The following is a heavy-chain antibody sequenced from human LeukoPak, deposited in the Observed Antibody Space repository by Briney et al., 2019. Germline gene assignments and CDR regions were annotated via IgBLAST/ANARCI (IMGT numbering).Heavy chain of an antibody. CDR2: IFSNDEK. CDR1: GFSLSNARMG. CDR3: ARIGPYRNSKVDAFDI. J-gene: IGHJ3*02. Sequence: SGPTLVNPTEPLTLTCTVSGFSLSNARMGVSWIRQPPGKALEWLAHIFSNDEKSYSTSLKSRLTISKDTSKSQVVLTMTNMDPVDTATYYCARIGPYRNSKVDAFDIWGQGTMVTVSS. V-gene: IGHV2-26*01. D-gene: IGHD1-26*01.